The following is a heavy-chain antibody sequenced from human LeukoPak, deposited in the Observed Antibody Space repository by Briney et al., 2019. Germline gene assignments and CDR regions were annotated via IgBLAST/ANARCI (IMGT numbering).Heavy chain of an antibody. D-gene: IGHD3-22*01. V-gene: IGHV3-33*01. J-gene: IGHJ3*02. CDR2: IWYDGSNK. CDR3: ARARTYYYDSSGPDAFDI. Sequence: GRSLRVSCAASGSTFSSYGMHWVRQAPGKGLEWVAVIWYDGSNKYYADSVKGRFTISRDNSKNTLYLQMNSLGAEDTAVYYCARARTYYYDSSGPDAFDIWGQGTMVTVSS. CDR1: GSTFSSYG.